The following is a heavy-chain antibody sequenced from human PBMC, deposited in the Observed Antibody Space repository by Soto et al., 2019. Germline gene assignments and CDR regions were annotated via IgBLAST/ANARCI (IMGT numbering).Heavy chain of an antibody. D-gene: IGHD3-3*01. J-gene: IGHJ5*02. CDR2: IYWDDDK. CDR3: AHSFGRGYKAWFDP. CDR1: GFSLSTSGVG. V-gene: IGHV2-5*02. Sequence: QITLKESGPTRVKPTQTLTLTCTFSGFSLSTSGVGVGWIRQPPGKALEWLALIYWDDDKRYSPSLKTRLTITKDTSKNQVVLTMTNMDPVDTATYYCAHSFGRGYKAWFDPWGQGTLVTVSS.